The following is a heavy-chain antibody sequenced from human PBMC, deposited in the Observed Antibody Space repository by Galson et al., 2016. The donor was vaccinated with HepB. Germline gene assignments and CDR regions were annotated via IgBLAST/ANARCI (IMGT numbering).Heavy chain of an antibody. J-gene: IGHJ3*02. V-gene: IGHV1-46*01. CDR3: AKASSSSFVALDI. CDR1: GYIFTSYY. Sequence: SVKVSCKAIGYIFTSYYMHWVRQAPGQGLEWMGIINPGGGSTSYTQKFQGRVTMTRDTSTSTVNKALSSLRSEDTAGYYCAKASSSSFVALDIWGQGTMVTVSA. CDR2: INPGGGST. D-gene: IGHD6-13*01.